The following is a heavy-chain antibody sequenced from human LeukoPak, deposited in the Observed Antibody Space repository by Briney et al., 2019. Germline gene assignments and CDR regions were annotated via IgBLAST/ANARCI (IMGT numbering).Heavy chain of an antibody. D-gene: IGHD6-25*01. V-gene: IGHV1-2*02. CDR1: GYTFTGYY. Sequence: GASVKVSCKASGYTFTGYYMHWVRQAPGQGLEWMGWINPNSGGTNYAQKFQGRVTMTRDTSISTAYMELSGLRSDDTAVYYCARWRAAAKIFDYWGQGTLVTVSS. J-gene: IGHJ4*02. CDR3: ARWRAAAKIFDY. CDR2: INPNSGGT.